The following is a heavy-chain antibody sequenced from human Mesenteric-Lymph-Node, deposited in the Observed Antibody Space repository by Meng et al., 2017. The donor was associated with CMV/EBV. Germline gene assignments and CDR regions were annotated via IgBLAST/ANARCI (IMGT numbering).Heavy chain of an antibody. CDR3: ARGDYASGSYQHLRY. CDR2: IIPIFGTA. J-gene: IGHJ4*02. V-gene: IGHV1-69*06. D-gene: IGHD3-10*01. CDR1: GGTFSSYA. Sequence: SVKVSCKASGGTFSSYAISWVRQAPGQGLEWMGGIIPIFGTANYAQKFQGRVTITADKSTSTAYMELSSLRSDDTAVYYCARGDYASGSYQHLRYWGQGTLVTVSS.